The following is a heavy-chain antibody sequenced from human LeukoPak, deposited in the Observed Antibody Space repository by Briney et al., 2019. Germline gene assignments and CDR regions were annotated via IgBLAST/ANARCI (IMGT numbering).Heavy chain of an antibody. Sequence: SETLSLTCTVSGGSVSSGSYYWSWIRQPPGKGLEWIGYIYYSGSTNYNPSLKSRVTISVDKSKNQFSLKLSSVTAADTAVYYCARRAPGYYDFWSGYYTQYDYWGQGTLVTVSS. D-gene: IGHD3-3*01. CDR3: ARRAPGYYDFWSGYYTQYDY. CDR2: IYYSGST. V-gene: IGHV4-61*01. CDR1: GGSVSSGSYY. J-gene: IGHJ4*02.